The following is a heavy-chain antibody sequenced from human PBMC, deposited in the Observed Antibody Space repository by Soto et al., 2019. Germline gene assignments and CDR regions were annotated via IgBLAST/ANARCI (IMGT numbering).Heavy chain of an antibody. CDR1: GYTFTSYG. J-gene: IGHJ6*02. D-gene: IGHD6-13*01. V-gene: IGHV1-18*01. CDR3: ARVVFSSSWDYYGMDV. Sequence: ASVKVSCKASGYTFTSYGISWVRQAPGQGLEWMGWISAYNGNTNYTQKLQGRVTMTTDTSTSTAYMELRSLRSDDTAVYYCARVVFSSSWDYYGMDVWGQGTMVTVSS. CDR2: ISAYNGNT.